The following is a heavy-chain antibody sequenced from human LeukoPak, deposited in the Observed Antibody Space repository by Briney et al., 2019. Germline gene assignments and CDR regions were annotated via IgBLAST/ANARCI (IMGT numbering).Heavy chain of an antibody. V-gene: IGHV4-4*02. CDR1: GGSISSSNW. Sequence: PSETLSLTCAVSGGSISSSNWWSWVRQPPGKGLEWIGEIYHSGSTNYNPSLKSRVTISVDKSKNQFSLKLSSVTAADTAVYYCATFQWLSQESWFDPWGQGTLVTVSS. CDR3: ATFQWLSQESWFDP. D-gene: IGHD6-19*01. J-gene: IGHJ5*02. CDR2: IYHSGST.